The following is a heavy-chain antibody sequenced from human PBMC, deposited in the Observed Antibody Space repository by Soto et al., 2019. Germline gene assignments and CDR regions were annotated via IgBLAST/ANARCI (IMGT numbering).Heavy chain of an antibody. Sequence: QVQLVQSGAEVKKPGSSVKVSCKASGATFSSYAISWVRQAPGQGLDWMGGIIPISDTTNYAQKFQGRVTITADESTSTAYMELSSLRSEDTAVYYCARSQGSSTSLEIYYYYYYGMDVWGQGTTVTVSS. D-gene: IGHD2-2*01. J-gene: IGHJ6*02. CDR3: ARSQGSSTSLEIYYYYYYGMDV. CDR1: GATFSSYA. V-gene: IGHV1-69*01. CDR2: IIPISDTT.